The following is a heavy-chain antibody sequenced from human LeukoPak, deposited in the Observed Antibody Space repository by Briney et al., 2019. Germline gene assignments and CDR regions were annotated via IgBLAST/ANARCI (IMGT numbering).Heavy chain of an antibody. CDR3: AREGRYSGYDFFGPHFDN. CDR1: GDSVSSNSAA. D-gene: IGHD5-12*01. J-gene: IGHJ4*02. CDR2: TYYRSKWYN. Sequence: SQTLSLTCDISGDSVSSNSAAWNWIRQSPSRGLEWLGRTYYRSKWYNDYAVSVKSRITINPDTSKNQFSLQLNSVTPEDTAVYYCAREGRYSGYDFFGPHFDNWGQGTLVTVSS. V-gene: IGHV6-1*01.